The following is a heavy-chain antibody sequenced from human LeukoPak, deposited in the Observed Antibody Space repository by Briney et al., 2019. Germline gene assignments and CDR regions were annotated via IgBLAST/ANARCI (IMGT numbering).Heavy chain of an antibody. CDR3: ATDREQLGYFDY. CDR1: GGTFSSYA. D-gene: IGHD6-6*01. J-gene: IGHJ4*02. V-gene: IGHV1-69*06. Sequence: PGASVKVSCKASGGTFSSYAISWVRQAPGQGLEWMGGIIPIFGTAIYAQKFQGRVTMTEDTSTDTAYMELSSLRSEDTAVYYCATDREQLGYFDYWGQGTLVTVSS. CDR2: IIPIFGTA.